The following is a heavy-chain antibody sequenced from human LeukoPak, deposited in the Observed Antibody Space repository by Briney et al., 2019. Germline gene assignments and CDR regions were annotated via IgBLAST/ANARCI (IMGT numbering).Heavy chain of an antibody. V-gene: IGHV4-34*01. D-gene: IGHD3-16*02. CDR3: ARLYYDYVWGSYRPLQQFDY. CDR2: INHSGST. J-gene: IGHJ4*02. Sequence: SETLSLTCAVYGGSFSGYYWSRIRQPPGKGLEWIGEINHSGSTNYNPSLKSRVTISVDTSKNQFSLKLSSVTAADTAVYYCARLYYDYVWGSYRPLQQFDYWGQGTLVTVSS. CDR1: GGSFSGYY.